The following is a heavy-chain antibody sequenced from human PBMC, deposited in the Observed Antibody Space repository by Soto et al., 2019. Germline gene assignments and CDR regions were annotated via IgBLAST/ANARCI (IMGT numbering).Heavy chain of an antibody. Sequence: QVQLQESGPGLVKPSETLSLTCTVSGGSISSYYWSWIRQPPGKGLEWIGYNYYSGRTNYDPSRKSRVHISVDASKTQFSLKLSSVTAADTAVYYCARGGGSPDYWGQGTLVTVSS. D-gene: IGHD1-26*01. J-gene: IGHJ4*02. CDR3: ARGGGSPDY. CDR1: GGSISSYY. CDR2: NYYSGRT. V-gene: IGHV4-59*08.